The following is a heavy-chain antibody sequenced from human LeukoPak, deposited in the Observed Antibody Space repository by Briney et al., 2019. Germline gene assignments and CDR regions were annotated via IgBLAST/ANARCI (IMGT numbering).Heavy chain of an antibody. J-gene: IGHJ4*02. CDR1: GGSVSSTNLY. Sequence: PSETLSLTCTVSGGSVSSTNLYWGWIRQPPGKGLEWIGSIYYSGDTSYNPSLKNRVTMSVDTSKNQFSLKLSSVTAADTAVYYCARLNSGSYFPFDYWGQGTLVTVSS. CDR3: ARLNSGSYFPFDY. D-gene: IGHD1-26*01. CDR2: IYYSGDT. V-gene: IGHV4-39*01.